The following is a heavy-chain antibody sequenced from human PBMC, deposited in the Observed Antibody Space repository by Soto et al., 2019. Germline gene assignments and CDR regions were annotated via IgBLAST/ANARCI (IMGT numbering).Heavy chain of an antibody. J-gene: IGHJ4*02. CDR2: IRVHKGNT. Sequence: ASVKVSCKASGYNFINYGITWVRQAPGQGLEWMGWIRVHKGNTNYAQKFQGRVTMSTDTSTSTAYMELRSLGPDDTAVYYCVRDLDGSGSYYTDYWGPGTLVTVSS. CDR3: VRDLDGSGSYYTDY. V-gene: IGHV1-18*01. D-gene: IGHD3-10*01. CDR1: GYNFINYG.